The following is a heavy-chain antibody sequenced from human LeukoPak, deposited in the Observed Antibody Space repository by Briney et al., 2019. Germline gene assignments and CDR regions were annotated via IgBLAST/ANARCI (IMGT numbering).Heavy chain of an antibody. D-gene: IGHD2-15*01. Sequence: ASVKVSCKTSGYAFIGYFIRWVRQAPGQGLEWMGWINPNSGGTNFAQKFQGRVTMTRDTSISTAYMELSRLRSDDTAVYYCARAGGSWYYFDYWGQGSLLTVPS. J-gene: IGHJ4*02. CDR3: ARAGGSWYYFDY. CDR1: GYAFIGYF. CDR2: INPNSGGT. V-gene: IGHV1-2*02.